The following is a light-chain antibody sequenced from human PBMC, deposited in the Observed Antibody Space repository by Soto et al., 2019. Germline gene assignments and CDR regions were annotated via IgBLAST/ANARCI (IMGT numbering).Light chain of an antibody. CDR1: GSDVGGYNY. CDR3: SSYTSTNALV. J-gene: IGLJ1*01. Sequence: QSALTQPASASGYPGQSITVSCTGTGSDVGGYNYVSWYQQYPCQAPKLMIYDVNKRPSGVSNRFSGSKSGNTASLTISGLQVEDEADYYCSSYTSTNALVFGVGTKLTVL. CDR2: DVN. V-gene: IGLV2-14*03.